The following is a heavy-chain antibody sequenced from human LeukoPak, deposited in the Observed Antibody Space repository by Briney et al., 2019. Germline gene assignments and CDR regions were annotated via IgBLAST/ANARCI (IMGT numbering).Heavy chain of an antibody. J-gene: IGHJ4*02. V-gene: IGHV3-30*18. D-gene: IGHD6-6*01. CDR1: GFTFRNYD. Sequence: PGGSLRLSCKPSGFTFRNYDMHWVRQAPGKGLEWVAVISYDGSNKYYADSVKGRFTISRDNSKNTLYLQMNSLRAEDTAVYYCAKDVMAARSCYSDYWGQGTLVTVSS. CDR3: AKDVMAARSCYSDY. CDR2: ISYDGSNK.